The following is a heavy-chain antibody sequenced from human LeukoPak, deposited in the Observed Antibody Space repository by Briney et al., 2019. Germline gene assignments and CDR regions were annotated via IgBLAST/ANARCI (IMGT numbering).Heavy chain of an antibody. Sequence: ASVKVSCRASGGTFSSYAISWVRQAPGQGLEWMGGIIPIFGTANYAQKFQGRVTITTDESTSTAYMELSSLRSEDTAVYYCARDCSSTSCFDYWGQGTLVTVSS. CDR1: GGTFSSYA. CDR2: IIPIFGTA. J-gene: IGHJ4*02. D-gene: IGHD2-2*01. CDR3: ARDCSSTSCFDY. V-gene: IGHV1-69*05.